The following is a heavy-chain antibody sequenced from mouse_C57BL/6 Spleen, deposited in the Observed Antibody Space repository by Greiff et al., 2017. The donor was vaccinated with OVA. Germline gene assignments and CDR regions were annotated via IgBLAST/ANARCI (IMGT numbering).Heavy chain of an antibody. CDR2: IHPNSGST. CDR1: GYTFTSYW. Sequence: VQLQQSGAELVKPGASVKLSCKASGYTFTSYWMHWVKQRPGQGLEWIGMIHPNSGSTNYNEKFKSKATLTVDKSSSTAYMQLSSLTSEDSAVYYCARSGGDAMDYWGQGTSVTVSS. J-gene: IGHJ4*01. V-gene: IGHV1-64*01. D-gene: IGHD3-1*01. CDR3: ARSGGDAMDY.